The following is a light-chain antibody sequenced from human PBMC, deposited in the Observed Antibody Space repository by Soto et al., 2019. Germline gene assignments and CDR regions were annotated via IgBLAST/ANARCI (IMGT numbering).Light chain of an antibody. V-gene: IGLV1-40*01. CDR3: QSYESSLSGWV. Sequence: QSVLTQPPSVSGAPGQRVTISCTGSRSNIGAGYDVHWYQQLPGTAPKLLISGNSNRPSGVPDRFSGSKSGTSASLAITGPQAEYEADYYCQSYESSLSGWVFGGGTKLTVL. CDR2: GNS. J-gene: IGLJ3*02. CDR1: RSNIGAGYD.